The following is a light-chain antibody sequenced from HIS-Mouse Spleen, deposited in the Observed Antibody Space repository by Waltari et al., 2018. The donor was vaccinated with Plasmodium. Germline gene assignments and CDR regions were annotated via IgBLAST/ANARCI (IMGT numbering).Light chain of an antibody. CDR3: QQYNSYWT. J-gene: IGKJ1*01. CDR1: QSISSW. Sequence: DIQMTQSPSPLSESVGDRVTITCRASQSISSWLAWYQQKPGKAPKLLIYKASSLESGVPSRFSGSGSGTEFTLTISSLQPDDFATYYCQQYNSYWTFGQGTKVEIK. CDR2: KAS. V-gene: IGKV1-5*03.